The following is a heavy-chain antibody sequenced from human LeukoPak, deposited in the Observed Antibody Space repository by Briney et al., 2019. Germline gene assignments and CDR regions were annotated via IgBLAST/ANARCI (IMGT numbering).Heavy chain of an antibody. CDR2: IKQDGSEK. Sequence: PGGSLRLSCAASGFTFSNYWMTWVRQAPGKGLEWVANIKQDGSEKYYMDSMKGRFTISRDNAKNSLYLQMNSLRAEDTAVYYCARGTSLTNYYDSSGYYDPDGAFDIWGQGTMVTVSS. J-gene: IGHJ3*02. CDR1: GFTFSNYW. CDR3: ARGTSLTNYYDSSGYYDPDGAFDI. D-gene: IGHD3-22*01. V-gene: IGHV3-7*01.